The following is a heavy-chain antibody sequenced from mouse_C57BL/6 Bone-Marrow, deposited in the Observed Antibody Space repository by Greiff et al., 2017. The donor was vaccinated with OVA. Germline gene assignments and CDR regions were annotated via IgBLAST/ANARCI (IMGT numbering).Heavy chain of an antibody. CDR2: IRNKANNHAT. Sequence: EVTLVASGGGLVQPGGSMKLSCAASGFPFSDAWMDWVRQSPETGLEWVAEIRNKANNHATYYAESVKGRFTISRDDSKSSVYLQMNSLRAEDTGIYYCTRPGSSWFAYWGQGTLVTVSA. D-gene: IGHD1-1*01. J-gene: IGHJ3*01. V-gene: IGHV6-6*01. CDR1: GFPFSDAW. CDR3: TRPGSSWFAY.